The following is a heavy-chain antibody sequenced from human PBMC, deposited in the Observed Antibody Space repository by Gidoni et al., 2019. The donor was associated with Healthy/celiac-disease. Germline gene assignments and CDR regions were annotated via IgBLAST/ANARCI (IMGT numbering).Heavy chain of an antibody. CDR3: AKDREIWFGELLSEDVFDY. CDR2: ISDSGGST. Sequence: EVQLLESGGGLVQPGGSLRLSCAASGFTFSSYAMSWVRQAPGKGLEWVSAISDSGGSTYYADSVKGRFTISRDNSKNTLYLQMSSLRAEDTAVYFCAKDREIWFGELLSEDVFDYWGQGTLVTVSS. CDR1: GFTFSSYA. V-gene: IGHV3-23*01. J-gene: IGHJ4*02. D-gene: IGHD3-10*01.